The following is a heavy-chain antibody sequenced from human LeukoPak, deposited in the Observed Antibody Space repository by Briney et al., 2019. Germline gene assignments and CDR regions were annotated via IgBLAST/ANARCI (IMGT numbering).Heavy chain of an antibody. CDR1: GGTFSSYA. D-gene: IGHD2-15*01. CDR2: IIPILGIA. Sequence: ASVKVSCKASGGTFSSYAISWVRQAPGQGLEWMGRIIPILGIANYAQKFQGRVTITADKSTSTAYMELSSLRSEDTAVYYCARDIRCSGGSCYRSYYYYGMDVWGQGTTVTVSS. J-gene: IGHJ6*02. V-gene: IGHV1-69*04. CDR3: ARDIRCSGGSCYRSYYYYGMDV.